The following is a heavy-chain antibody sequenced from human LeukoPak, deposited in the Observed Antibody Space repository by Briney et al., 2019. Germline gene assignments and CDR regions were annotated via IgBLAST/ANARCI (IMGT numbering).Heavy chain of an antibody. CDR1: GGSISSYY. D-gene: IGHD6-13*01. Sequence: PSETLSLTCTVSGGSISSYYWSWIRQPAGKGLEWIGRIYPTGSTNYNPSLKSRVTMSVDASEKQLSLKLSSVTAADTAVYYCARTIAAAGIINYWGQGTLVTVSS. CDR3: ARTIAAAGIINY. J-gene: IGHJ4*02. CDR2: IYPTGST. V-gene: IGHV4-4*07.